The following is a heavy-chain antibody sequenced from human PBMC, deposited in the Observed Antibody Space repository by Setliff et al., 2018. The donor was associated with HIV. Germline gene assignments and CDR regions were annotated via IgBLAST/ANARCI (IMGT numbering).Heavy chain of an antibody. V-gene: IGHV1-69*13. CDR1: GGTFSSYA. Sequence: PVKVSCKASGGTFSSYAISWVRQAPGQGLEWMGGIIPIFGTANYAQKFQGRVTITADESTSTAYMELSSLRSEDTAVYYCARVTTGTYYYYMDVWGKGTTVTVSS. CDR2: IIPIFGTA. CDR3: ARVTTGTYYYYMDV. J-gene: IGHJ6*03. D-gene: IGHD1-7*01.